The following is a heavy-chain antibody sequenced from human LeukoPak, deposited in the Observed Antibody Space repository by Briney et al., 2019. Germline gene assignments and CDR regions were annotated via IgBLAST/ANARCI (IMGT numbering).Heavy chain of an antibody. Sequence: SETLSLTCAVYGRSFSGYYWSWIRQPPGKGLEWIGEINRSGSTNYNPSLKSRVTISVDTSKNQFSLKLSSVTAADTAVYYCARGHKTPVYYYYMDVWGKGTTVTVSS. CDR2: INRSGST. V-gene: IGHV4-34*01. CDR1: GRSFSGYY. CDR3: ARGHKTPVYYYYMDV. J-gene: IGHJ6*03.